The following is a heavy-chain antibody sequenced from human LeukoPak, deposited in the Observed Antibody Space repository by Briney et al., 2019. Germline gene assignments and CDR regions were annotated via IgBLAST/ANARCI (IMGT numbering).Heavy chain of an antibody. Sequence: SETLSLTCAVYGGSFSRYYWSWIRQPPGKGLEWIGEINHSGSTNYNPSLKSRVTISVDTSKNQFSLKLSSVTAADTAVYYCARHSLGRDGYPITIDYWGQGTLVTVSS. J-gene: IGHJ4*02. CDR1: GGSFSRYY. CDR3: ARHSLGRDGYPITIDY. CDR2: INHSGST. V-gene: IGHV4-34*01. D-gene: IGHD5-24*01.